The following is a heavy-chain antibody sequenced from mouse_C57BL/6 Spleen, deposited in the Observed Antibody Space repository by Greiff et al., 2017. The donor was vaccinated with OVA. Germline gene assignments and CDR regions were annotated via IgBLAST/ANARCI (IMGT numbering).Heavy chain of an antibody. CDR2: IDPEDGET. CDR3: ARATTADYWYFDV. V-gene: IGHV14-2*01. D-gene: IGHD1-2*01. J-gene: IGHJ1*03. CDR1: GFNIKDYY. Sequence: VQLKESGAELVKPGASVKLSCTASGFNIKDYYMHWVKQRTEQGLEWIGRIDPEDGETKYAPKFQGKATITADTSSNTAYLQLSSLTSEDTAVYYCARATTADYWYFDVWGTGTTVTVSS.